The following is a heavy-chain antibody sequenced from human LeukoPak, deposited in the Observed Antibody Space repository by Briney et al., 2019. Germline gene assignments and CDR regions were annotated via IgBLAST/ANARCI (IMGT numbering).Heavy chain of an antibody. CDR1: RFTFSSYT. CDR3: ARGGNVAFDI. CDR2: ISSSSSYI. Sequence: GGSLRLSCPASRFTFSSYTMNWVRQAPGKWLEWVSSISSSSSYIYYADSVKGRFTISRDNAKNSLYLQMNSLRAEETAVYYCARGGNVAFDIWGQGTMVTVSS. J-gene: IGHJ3*02. V-gene: IGHV3-21*01. D-gene: IGHD4-23*01.